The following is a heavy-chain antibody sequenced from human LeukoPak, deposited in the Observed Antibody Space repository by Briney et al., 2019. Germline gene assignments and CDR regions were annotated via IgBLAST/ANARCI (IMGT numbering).Heavy chain of an antibody. CDR3: ARARIAARLGNYYMDV. CDR1: GASISSDDYY. Sequence: SETLSLTCTVSGASISSDDYYWNWIRQPPGKGLEWIGYIYYTGSTNYNPSVMCRVTMSVDRSKNQFSLKLNSVTAADTAVYYCARARIAARLGNYYMDVWGKGTTVTVSS. J-gene: IGHJ6*03. CDR2: IYYTGST. V-gene: IGHV4-61*08. D-gene: IGHD6-6*01.